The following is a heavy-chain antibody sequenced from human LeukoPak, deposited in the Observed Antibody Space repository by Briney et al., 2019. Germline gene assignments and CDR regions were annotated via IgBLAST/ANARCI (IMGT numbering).Heavy chain of an antibody. CDR1: GYKFTDDY. CDR3: ARTSEAYTSLWKV. Sequence: ASVKLFCKASGYKFTDDYMNWVRQAPGQGLEFMGWITPDSGFTNYAQKFKGRVTMTRDTSISTAYLEVRSLTSEATAVYYCARTSEAYTSLWKVWGQGTLVSVSS. CDR2: ITPDSGFT. J-gene: IGHJ4*02. D-gene: IGHD6-19*01. V-gene: IGHV1-2*02.